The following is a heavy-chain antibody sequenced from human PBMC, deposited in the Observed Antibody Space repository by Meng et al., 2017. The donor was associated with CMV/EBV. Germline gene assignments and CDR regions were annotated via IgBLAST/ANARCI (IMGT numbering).Heavy chain of an antibody. Sequence: ASVKVSCKASGYTFTDYYMHWVRQAPGQGLEWMGWISTYNGDTNFAQKFQGRVTMTTDTSTSTVYMELRSLRSDDTAVYYCARHYCSSDICYGYFDYWGQGTLVTVSS. V-gene: IGHV1-18*04. D-gene: IGHD2-2*01. CDR2: ISTYNGDT. J-gene: IGHJ4*02. CDR1: GYTFTDYY. CDR3: ARHYCSSDICYGYFDY.